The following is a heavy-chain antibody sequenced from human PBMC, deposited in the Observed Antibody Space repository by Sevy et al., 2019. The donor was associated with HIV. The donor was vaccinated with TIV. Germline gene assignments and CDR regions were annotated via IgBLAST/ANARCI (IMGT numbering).Heavy chain of an antibody. CDR1: GFTFSSYS. V-gene: IGHV3-48*01. D-gene: IGHD6-6*01. CDR3: ATEVSSIAARTFDY. J-gene: IGHJ4*02. CDR2: ISSSSSTI. Sequence: GGSLRLSCAASGFTFSSYSMNWVRQAPGKGLEWVSYISSSSSTIYYADSVKGRFTISRDNAKNSLYLQMNSLRAEDTAVYYCATEVSSIAARTFDYWGQGTLVTVSS.